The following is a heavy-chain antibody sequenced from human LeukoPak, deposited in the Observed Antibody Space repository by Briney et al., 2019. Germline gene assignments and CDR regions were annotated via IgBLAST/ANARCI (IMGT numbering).Heavy chain of an antibody. CDR2: ISYDGSNE. CDR1: GFTFSSYV. V-gene: IGHV3-30*04. Sequence: SGGSLRLSCAASGFTFSSYVMHWLRQAPGKGLEGVAIISYDGSNEYYADSVKGRFTISRDNSKNTLYLQMNSLRAADTAVYYCARDKGTSYVSSFDYWGQGTLVTVSS. J-gene: IGHJ4*02. D-gene: IGHD6-6*01. CDR3: ARDKGTSYVSSFDY.